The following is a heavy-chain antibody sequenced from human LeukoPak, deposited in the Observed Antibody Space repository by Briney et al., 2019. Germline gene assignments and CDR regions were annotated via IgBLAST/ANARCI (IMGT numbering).Heavy chain of an antibody. Sequence: GGSLRLSCEGSAFIFSGHWMNWVRQTPGKGLEWVASIKEDGSERQYVDSVKGRFSISRDNTKGSLYLQMNSLRDEDTAVYYCARRPASGAFFDYWGQGTLVTVSS. CDR2: IKEDGSER. V-gene: IGHV3-7*01. CDR3: ARRPASGAFFDY. D-gene: IGHD2-2*01. CDR1: AFIFSGHW. J-gene: IGHJ4*02.